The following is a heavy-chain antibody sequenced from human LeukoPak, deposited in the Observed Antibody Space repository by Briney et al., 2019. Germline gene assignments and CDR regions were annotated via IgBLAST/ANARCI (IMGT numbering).Heavy chain of an antibody. CDR1: GFTFSSYE. J-gene: IGHJ4*02. Sequence: GGSLRLSCATSGFTFSSYEMNWVRQAPGKGLEWVSYISSSGFTIYYADSVKGRFTISRDNARNSLFLQMNSLRAEDTAVYYCARLGDKDVDIVATIEWGFDYWGQGTLVAVSS. V-gene: IGHV3-48*03. CDR2: ISSSGFTI. D-gene: IGHD5-12*01. CDR3: ARLGDKDVDIVATIEWGFDY.